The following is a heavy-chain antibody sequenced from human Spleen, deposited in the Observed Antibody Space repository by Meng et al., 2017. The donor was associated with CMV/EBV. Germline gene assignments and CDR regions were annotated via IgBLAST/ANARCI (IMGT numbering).Heavy chain of an antibody. CDR3: TRLFGVFGVVNY. CDR2: IRNKTNTYTT. J-gene: IGHJ4*02. Sequence: SGFNFSGSAIHWVRQASGKGLDWVGRIRNKTNTYTTAYAASVKGRFTISRDDSRNTAYLQMDSLKAEDSGVYYCTRLFGVFGVVNYWGQGTLVTVSS. D-gene: IGHD3-3*01. CDR1: GFNFSGSA. V-gene: IGHV3-73*01.